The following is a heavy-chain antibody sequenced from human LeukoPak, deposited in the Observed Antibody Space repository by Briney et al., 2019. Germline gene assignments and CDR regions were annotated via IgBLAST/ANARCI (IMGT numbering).Heavy chain of an antibody. J-gene: IGHJ4*02. V-gene: IGHV1-2*02. CDR1: GYSFTNYW. CDR2: INPNSGGT. CDR3: ARGLRGSPAFDC. Sequence: GESLKISCQGSGYSFTNYWIGWVRQAPGQGLEWMGWINPNSGGTNYAQKFQGRVTMTRDTSISTASMELSRLRSDDTAVYYCARGLRGSPAFDCWGQGTLVTVSS. D-gene: IGHD2-2*01.